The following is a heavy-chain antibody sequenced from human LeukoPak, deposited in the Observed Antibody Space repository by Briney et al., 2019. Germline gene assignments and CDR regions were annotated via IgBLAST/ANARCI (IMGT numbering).Heavy chain of an antibody. D-gene: IGHD3-22*01. CDR3: ARAPPYYYDSSGYSHFDY. CDR1: GFTFSSYA. J-gene: IGHJ4*02. Sequence: GGSLRLSCAASGFTFSSYAMHWVRQAPGKGLEWVAVISYDGSNKYYADSVKGRFTISRDNSKNTLYLQMNSLRAEDTAVYYCARAPPYYYDSSGYSHFDYWGQGTLVTVSS. CDR2: ISYDGSNK. V-gene: IGHV3-30*14.